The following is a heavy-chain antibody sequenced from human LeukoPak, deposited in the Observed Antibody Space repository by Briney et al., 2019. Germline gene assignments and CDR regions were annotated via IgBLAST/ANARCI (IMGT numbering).Heavy chain of an antibody. CDR3: ARALYRSAGSCYSGPDY. CDR1: GFTCSSYG. V-gene: IGHV3-30*03. J-gene: IGHJ4*02. Sequence: PGRSLRLSCAASGFTCSSYGMHWVRQAPGKGLEWVAVISYDGSNKYYADSVKGRFTISRDNSKNTLYLQMNSLRAEDTAVYYCARALYRSAGSCYSGPDYWGQGTLVTVSS. CDR2: ISYDGSNK. D-gene: IGHD2-15*01.